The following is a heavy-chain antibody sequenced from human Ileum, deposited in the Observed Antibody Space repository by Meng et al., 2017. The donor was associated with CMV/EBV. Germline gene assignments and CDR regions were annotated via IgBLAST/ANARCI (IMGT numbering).Heavy chain of an antibody. CDR3: ARDMSIRWFYY. Sequence: QLQLQRSGPGLVKPSDTLSLTCSVSGGSTTDYWGWIRQPPGKGLEWIGSISYSGTTYYNPSLKSRLTVSLDTSKTQFSLMLTSVTAADTAVYYCARDMSIRWFYYWGQGTLVTVSS. V-gene: IGHV4-39*07. J-gene: IGHJ4*02. D-gene: IGHD3-3*02. CDR1: GGSTTDY. CDR2: ISYSGTT.